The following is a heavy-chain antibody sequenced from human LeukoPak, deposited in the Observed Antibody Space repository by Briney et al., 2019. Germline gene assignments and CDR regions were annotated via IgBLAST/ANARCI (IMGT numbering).Heavy chain of an antibody. CDR3: ARGRDRSTGSSGWKQLAPKRLSGWFDP. CDR1: GGSISSSSYS. Sequence: KASETLSLTCTVSGGSISSSSYSWGWIRQPPGKGLEWIGEINHSGSTNYNPSLKSRVTISVDTSKNQFSLKLSSVTAADTAVYYCARGRDRSTGSSGWKQLAPKRLSGWFDPWGQGALVTVSS. J-gene: IGHJ5*02. CDR2: INHSGST. D-gene: IGHD6-19*01. V-gene: IGHV4-39*07.